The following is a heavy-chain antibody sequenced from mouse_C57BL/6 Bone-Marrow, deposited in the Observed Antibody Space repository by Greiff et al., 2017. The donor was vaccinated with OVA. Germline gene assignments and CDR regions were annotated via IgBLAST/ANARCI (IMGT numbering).Heavy chain of an antibody. Sequence: VHLVESGAELVRPGASVKLSCKASGYTFTDYYINWVKQRPGQGLEWIARIYPGSGNTYYNEKFKGKATLTAEKSSSTAYMQLSSLTSEDSAVYFCARTAQATLYAMDYWGQGTSVTVSS. CDR1: GYTFTDYY. J-gene: IGHJ4*01. V-gene: IGHV1-76*01. CDR2: IYPGSGNT. CDR3: ARTAQATLYAMDY. D-gene: IGHD3-2*02.